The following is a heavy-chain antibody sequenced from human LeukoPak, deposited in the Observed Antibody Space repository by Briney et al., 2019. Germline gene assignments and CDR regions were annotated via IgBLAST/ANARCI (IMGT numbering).Heavy chain of an antibody. Sequence: ASVKVSCKASGYTFTGYYMHWVRQAPGQGLEWMGWINPNSGGTNYAQKFQGRVTMTRDTSISTAYMELSRLRSDDTAVHYCARDGPYSSSPPSSDYWGQGTLVTVSS. CDR3: ARDGPYSSSPPSSDY. V-gene: IGHV1-2*02. CDR1: GYTFTGYY. D-gene: IGHD6-13*01. CDR2: INPNSGGT. J-gene: IGHJ4*02.